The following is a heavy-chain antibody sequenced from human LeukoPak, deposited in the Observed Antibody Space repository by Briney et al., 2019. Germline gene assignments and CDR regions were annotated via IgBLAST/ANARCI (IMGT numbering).Heavy chain of an antibody. CDR2: INHSGST. CDR3: ARAGYDFWSGYPIYYYYGMDV. J-gene: IGHJ6*02. Sequence: SETLSLTCAVYGGSFSGYYWSWIRQPPGKGLEWIGEINHSGSTNYNPSLKSRVTISVDTSKNQFSLELSSVTAADTAVYYCARAGYDFWSGYPIYYYYGMDVWGQGTTVTVSS. D-gene: IGHD3-3*01. CDR1: GGSFSGYY. V-gene: IGHV4-34*01.